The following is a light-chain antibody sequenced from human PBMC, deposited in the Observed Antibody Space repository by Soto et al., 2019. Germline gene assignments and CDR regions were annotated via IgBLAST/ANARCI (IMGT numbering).Light chain of an antibody. CDR1: SGHSSYI. CDR3: ETWDSYTQL. CDR2: LEGSGSY. J-gene: IGLJ2*01. Sequence: QAVVTQSSSASASLGSSVKLTCTLSSGHSSYIIAWHQQQPGKAPRYLMKLEGSGSYNKGTGVPDRFSGSSSGADRYLTISNLQSEDEADYYCETWDSYTQLFGGGTQLTVL. V-gene: IGLV4-60*03.